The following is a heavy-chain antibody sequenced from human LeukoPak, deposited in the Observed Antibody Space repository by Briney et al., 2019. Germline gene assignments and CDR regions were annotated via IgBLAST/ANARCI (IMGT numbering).Heavy chain of an antibody. Sequence: KTSETLSLTCTVSGGSISSYYWSWIRQPPGKGLEWIGYIYYSGSTNYNPSLKSRVTISVDTSKNQSSLKLSSVTAADTAVYYCARGTYYYVSGTYYGYIDVWGKGTTVTISS. CDR2: IYYSGST. CDR1: GGSISSYY. CDR3: ARGTYYYVSGTYYGYIDV. D-gene: IGHD3-10*01. J-gene: IGHJ6*03. V-gene: IGHV4-59*01.